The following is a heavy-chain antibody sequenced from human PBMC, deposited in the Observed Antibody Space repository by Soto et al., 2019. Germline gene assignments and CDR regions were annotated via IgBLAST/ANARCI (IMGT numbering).Heavy chain of an antibody. Sequence: QVQLAQSGAEVKKPGASVKVSCKASGYTFTSYGISWVRQAPGQGLEWMAWINPYNGNTKYAEKFLGRVTVTTDTSTATAYMEVRSLTSDDMAVFYCARVGVGLAAPRVWPYWGQGTPVTVSS. D-gene: IGHD6-13*01. CDR1: GYTFTSYG. CDR2: INPYNGNT. V-gene: IGHV1-18*03. CDR3: ARVGVGLAAPRVWPY. J-gene: IGHJ4*02.